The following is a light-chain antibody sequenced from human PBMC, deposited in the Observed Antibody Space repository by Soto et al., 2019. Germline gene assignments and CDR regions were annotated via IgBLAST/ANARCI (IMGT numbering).Light chain of an antibody. CDR2: GAS. J-gene: IGKJ5*01. V-gene: IGKV3-15*01. Sequence: DIFMTQSPSTRSVAAGGIVTVSCRASQGVSRKLAWYQHKPGQAPRLLISGASTGATGIPARFSGSGSGTEFTLTISSLQSEDFAVYYCQQYMNWPTFGQGTRLEIK. CDR1: QGVSRK. CDR3: QQYMNWPT.